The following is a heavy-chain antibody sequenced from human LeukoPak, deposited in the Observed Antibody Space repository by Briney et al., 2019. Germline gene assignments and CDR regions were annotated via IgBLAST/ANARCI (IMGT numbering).Heavy chain of an antibody. D-gene: IGHD4/OR15-4a*01. V-gene: IGHV3-30*18. CDR1: GFTFSSYA. CDR2: ISYDGSIK. Sequence: EPGRSLRLSCAASGFTFSSYAMHWVRQAPGKGLEWVTVISYDGSIKYYADSVMGRFTISRDNSKNTLYLQMNSLRGEDTAVYFCAKDDVWWPLGMMLDIWGQGTLVTVSS. J-gene: IGHJ3*02. CDR3: AKDDVWWPLGMMLDI.